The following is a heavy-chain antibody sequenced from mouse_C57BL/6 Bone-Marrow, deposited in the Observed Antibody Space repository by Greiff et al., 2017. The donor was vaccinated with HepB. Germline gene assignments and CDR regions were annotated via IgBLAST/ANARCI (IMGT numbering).Heavy chain of an antibody. CDR3: ARLDYGSSYGY. CDR1: GFTFSSYG. D-gene: IGHD1-1*01. V-gene: IGHV5-6*01. CDR2: ISSGGSYT. Sequence: EVKLVESGGDLVKPGGSLKLSCAASGFTFSSYGMSWVRQTPEKRLEWVATISSGGSYTYYPDSVKGRFTISRDNSKNTLYLQMSSLKSEDTAMYYCARLDYGSSYGYWGRGTTLTVSS. J-gene: IGHJ2*01.